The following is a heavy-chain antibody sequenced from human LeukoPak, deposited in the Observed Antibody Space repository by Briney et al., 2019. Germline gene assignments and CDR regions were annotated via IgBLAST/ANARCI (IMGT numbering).Heavy chain of an antibody. Sequence: SVKVSCKASGGTSNSHAISWVRQAPGQGLEWMGRIIPNLGTTNRAQNFQDRVALTADKSTHTAYMELTSLTSDDTAVYYCATTNDGGGYQWGDFFDFWGQGTLVTVSS. D-gene: IGHD3-22*01. CDR1: GGTSNSHA. CDR3: ATTNDGGGYQWGDFFDF. CDR2: IIPNLGTT. V-gene: IGHV1-69*04. J-gene: IGHJ4*02.